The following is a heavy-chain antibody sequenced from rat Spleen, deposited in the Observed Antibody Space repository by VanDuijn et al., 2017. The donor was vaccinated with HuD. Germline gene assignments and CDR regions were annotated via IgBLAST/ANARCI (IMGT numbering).Heavy chain of an antibody. CDR3: GRHAYYDGYYHWYFDL. D-gene: IGHD1-12*03. V-gene: IGHV5-7*01. CDR2: ISFDGSIP. Sequence: EVQLVESGGGLVQPGRSLKLSCAASGFTFSDYNMAWVRQAPKKGLEWVATISFDGSIPYHRDSVKGRFTISRDNAKSTLYLQMDSLRSEDTATYYCGRHAYYDGYYHWYFDLWGPGTMVTVSS. CDR1: GFTFSDYN. J-gene: IGHJ1*01.